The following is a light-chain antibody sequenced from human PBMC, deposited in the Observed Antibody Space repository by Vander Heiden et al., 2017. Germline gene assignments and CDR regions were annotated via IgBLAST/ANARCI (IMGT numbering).Light chain of an antibody. CDR3: QQYGSSPQM. J-gene: IGKJ1*01. Sequence: IVLTQSPGTLSLSPGERATLSCRASQSVSTGYLAWYQQKPGQTPRLLIYGTSRRATGTPDRFSGSGSGTDFTLTISRLEPEDFAVYYCQQYGSSPQMFGQGTKVEIK. CDR2: GTS. V-gene: IGKV3-20*01. CDR1: QSVSTGY.